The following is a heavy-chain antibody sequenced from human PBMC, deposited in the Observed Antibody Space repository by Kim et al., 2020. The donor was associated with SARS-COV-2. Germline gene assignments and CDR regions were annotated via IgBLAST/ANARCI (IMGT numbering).Heavy chain of an antibody. Sequence: SQTLSLNCAISGDSVSSNSATWTWIRQSPSRGLEWLGRTYYSSKWYSDYAISVKSRITINSDTSKNQFSLQLDSVTPEDTAVYYCAREGGRTYYMDVWGK. CDR1: GDSVSSNSAT. D-gene: IGHD3-16*01. CDR2: TYYSSKWYS. V-gene: IGHV6-1*01. CDR3: AREGGRTYYMDV. J-gene: IGHJ6*03.